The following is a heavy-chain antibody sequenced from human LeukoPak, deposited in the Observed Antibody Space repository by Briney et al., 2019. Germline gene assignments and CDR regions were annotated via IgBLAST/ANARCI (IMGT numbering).Heavy chain of an antibody. D-gene: IGHD6-13*01. J-gene: IGHJ4*02. Sequence: GESLKISCKGSGYTFTNYWIAWVRQMPGKGLEWRGTIYPGDSDTRYSPSFQGQVTISADKSITTAYLQWSSLKASDTAIYYCARPLVGTGYSSSWYFNYWGQGTLVTVSS. V-gene: IGHV5-51*01. CDR1: GYTFTNYW. CDR2: IYPGDSDT. CDR3: ARPLVGTGYSSSWYFNY.